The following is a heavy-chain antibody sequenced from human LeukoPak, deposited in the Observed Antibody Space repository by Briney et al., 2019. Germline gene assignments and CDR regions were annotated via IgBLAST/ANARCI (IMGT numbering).Heavy chain of an antibody. CDR2: IHYSGTT. V-gene: IGHV4-39*01. J-gene: IGHJ5*02. Sequence: SETLSLTCTVSGGSISSGGYYWGWIRQPPGKGLEWIGSIHYSGTTHYNPSLKSRVTISVDTSKNQFSLKLSSVTAADTAVYYCARLSLWFGPTWGQGTLVTVSS. D-gene: IGHD3-10*01. CDR3: ARLSLWFGPT. CDR1: GGSISSGGYY.